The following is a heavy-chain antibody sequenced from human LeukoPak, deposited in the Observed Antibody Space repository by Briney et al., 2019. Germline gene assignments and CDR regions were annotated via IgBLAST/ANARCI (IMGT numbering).Heavy chain of an antibody. J-gene: IGHJ4*02. V-gene: IGHV3-53*01. CDR2: IYSGGST. CDR3: ARAGPIDY. Sequence: PGGSLRLSCAASGFIVISKYMSWVRQAPGKGLEWVSVIYSGGSTYYAASVEGRFTISRDNSKNTVYLQMHNLRVDDTAVYYCARAGPIDYWGQGILVTVSS. CDR1: GFIVISKY.